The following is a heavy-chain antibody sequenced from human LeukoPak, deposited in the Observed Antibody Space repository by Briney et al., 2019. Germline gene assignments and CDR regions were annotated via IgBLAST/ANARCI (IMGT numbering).Heavy chain of an antibody. CDR3: ARDLCSSTSCYAGFDY. D-gene: IGHD2-2*01. CDR1: GFTFSSYA. CDR2: ISSNGGST. J-gene: IGHJ4*02. V-gene: IGHV3-64*01. Sequence: GGSLRLSCAASGFTFSSYAMHWVRQAPGKGLEYVSAISSNGGSTYYANSVKGRFTISRDNSKNTLYLQMGSLRAEDMAVYYCARDLCSSTSCYAGFDYWGQGTLVTVSS.